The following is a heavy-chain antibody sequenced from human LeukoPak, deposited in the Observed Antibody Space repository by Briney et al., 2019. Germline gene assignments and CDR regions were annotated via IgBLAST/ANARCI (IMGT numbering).Heavy chain of an antibody. Sequence: PSETLSLTCAVYGGSFSGYYWSLIRQPPGKGLEWIGEINHSGSTNYNPSLKSRVTISVDRSKNQFSLKLSSVTAADTAVYYCARAANYYDSSLDYWGQGTLVTVSS. D-gene: IGHD3-22*01. CDR1: GGSFSGYY. J-gene: IGHJ4*02. CDR3: ARAANYYDSSLDY. V-gene: IGHV4-34*01. CDR2: INHSGST.